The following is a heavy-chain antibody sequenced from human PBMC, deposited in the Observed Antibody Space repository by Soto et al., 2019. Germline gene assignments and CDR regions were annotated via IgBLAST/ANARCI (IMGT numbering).Heavy chain of an antibody. J-gene: IGHJ3*02. D-gene: IGHD2-21*02. CDR2: IYYSGST. V-gene: IGHV4-39*01. Sequence: QLQLQESGPGLVKPSETLSLTCTVSGGSISSSSYYWGWIRQPPGKGLEWIGSIYYSGSTYYNPSLKSRVTISVDTSKNQFSLKLSSVTAADTAVYYCARLTAEGDIVVVTAIPMFCAFDIWGQGTMVTVSS. CDR1: GGSISSSSYY. CDR3: ARLTAEGDIVVVTAIPMFCAFDI.